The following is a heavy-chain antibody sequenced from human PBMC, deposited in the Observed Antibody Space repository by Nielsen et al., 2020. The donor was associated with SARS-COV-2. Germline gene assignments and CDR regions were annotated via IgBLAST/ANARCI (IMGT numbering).Heavy chain of an antibody. D-gene: IGHD6-13*01. J-gene: IGHJ6*02. CDR1: GFTFSNAW. CDR3: ARDPVAAAGGHYYGMDV. V-gene: IGHV3-30-3*01. CDR2: ISYDGSNK. Sequence: GGSLRLSCAASGFTFSNAWMSWVRQAPGKGLEWVAVISYDGSNKYYADSVKGRFTISRDNSKNTLYLQMNSLRAEDTAVYYCARDPVAAAGGHYYGMDVWGQGTTVTVSS.